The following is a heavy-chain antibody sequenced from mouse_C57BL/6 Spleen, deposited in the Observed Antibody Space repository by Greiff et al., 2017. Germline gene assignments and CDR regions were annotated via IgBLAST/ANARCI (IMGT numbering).Heavy chain of an antibody. D-gene: IGHD3-2*02. V-gene: IGHV1-81*01. CDR3: ARGGGSGLYFDY. CDR1: GYTFTSYG. Sequence: VQLVESGAELARPGASVKLSCKASGYTFTSYGISWVKQRTGQGLEWIGEIYPRSGNTYYNEKFKGKATLTADKSSSTAYMELRSLTSADSAVYFCARGGGSGLYFDYWGQGTTLTVSS. J-gene: IGHJ2*01. CDR2: IYPRSGNT.